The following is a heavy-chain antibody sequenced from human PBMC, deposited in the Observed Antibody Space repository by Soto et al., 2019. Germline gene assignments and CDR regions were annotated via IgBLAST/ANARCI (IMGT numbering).Heavy chain of an antibody. V-gene: IGHV1-8*01. J-gene: IGHJ3*02. Sequence: ASVKVSCKASGYTFTSYDINWVRQATGQGLERMGWMNPNSGNTGYAQKFQGRVTMTRNTSISTAYMELSSLRSEDTAVYYFSIVLGYYDFWSGYGGDAFDIWGQGTMVTVSS. CDR2: MNPNSGNT. CDR3: SIVLGYYDFWSGYGGDAFDI. CDR1: GYTFTSYD. D-gene: IGHD3-3*01.